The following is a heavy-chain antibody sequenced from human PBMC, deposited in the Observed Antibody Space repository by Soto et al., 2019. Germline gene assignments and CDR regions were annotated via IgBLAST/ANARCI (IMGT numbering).Heavy chain of an antibody. CDR2: ISGSGGST. CDR3: AIAIGYSSGWYYFDY. Sequence: GGSLRLSCAASGFTFSSYAMSWVRQAPGKGLEWVSAISGSGGSTYYADSVKGRFTISRDNSKNTLYLQMNSLRAEDTAVYYCAIAIGYSSGWYYFDYWGQGTLVTVSS. D-gene: IGHD6-19*01. J-gene: IGHJ4*02. V-gene: IGHV3-23*01. CDR1: GFTFSSYA.